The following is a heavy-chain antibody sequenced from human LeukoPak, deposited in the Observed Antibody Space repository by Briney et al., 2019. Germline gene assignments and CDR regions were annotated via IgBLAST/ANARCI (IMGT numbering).Heavy chain of an antibody. CDR3: ARTYYYGSGSRNYYYMDV. D-gene: IGHD3-10*01. J-gene: IGHJ6*03. Sequence: SQTLSLTCTVSGYSISSGTYYWTWIRQPAGKGLEWIGRISTSGSTNYNPSLKSRVTISVDTSKNQFSLKLSSVTAADTAVYYCARTYYYGSGSRNYYYMDVWGKGTTVTISS. V-gene: IGHV4-61*02. CDR2: ISTSGST. CDR1: GYSISSGTYY.